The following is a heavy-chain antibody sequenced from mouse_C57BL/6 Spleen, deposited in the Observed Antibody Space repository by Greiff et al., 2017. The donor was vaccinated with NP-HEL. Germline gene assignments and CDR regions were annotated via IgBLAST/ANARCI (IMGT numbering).Heavy chain of an antibody. Sequence: EVQVVESGPELVKPGASVKISCKASGYSFTGYYMHWVKQSSEKSLEWIGEINPSTGGTSYNQKFKGKATLTVDKSSSTAYMQLKSLTSEDSAVYYCARWGPYYFDYWGQGTTLTVSS. CDR1: GYSFTGYY. CDR2: INPSTGGT. V-gene: IGHV1-43*01. J-gene: IGHJ2*01. CDR3: ARWGPYYFDY.